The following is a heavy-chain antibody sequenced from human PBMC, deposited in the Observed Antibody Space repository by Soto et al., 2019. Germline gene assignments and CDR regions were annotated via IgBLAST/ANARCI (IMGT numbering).Heavy chain of an antibody. D-gene: IGHD6-19*01. CDR2: ISYDGSNK. CDR3: ASLRGHSSGWYVYYGMDV. Sequence: PGGSLRLSCAASGFTFSSYGMHWVRQAPGKGLEWVAVISYDGSNKYYADSVKGRFTISRDNSKNTLYLQMNSLRAEDTAVYYCASLRGHSSGWYVYYGMDVWGQGTTVTVSS. J-gene: IGHJ6*02. CDR1: GFTFSSYG. V-gene: IGHV3-30*03.